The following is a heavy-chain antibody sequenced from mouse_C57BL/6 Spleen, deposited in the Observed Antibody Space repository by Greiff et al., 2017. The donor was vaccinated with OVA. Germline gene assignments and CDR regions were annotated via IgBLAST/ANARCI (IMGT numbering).Heavy chain of an antibody. Sequence: QVQLQQPGTELVKPGASVKLSCKASGYTFTSYWMHWVKQRPGQGLEWIGNINPSNGGTNYNEKFKSKATLTVDKSSSTAYMQLSSLTSEDSAVYYFARTYYYGSSYYYAMDYWGQGTSVTVSS. CDR1: GYTFTSYW. V-gene: IGHV1-53*01. J-gene: IGHJ4*01. CDR3: ARTYYYGSSYYYAMDY. CDR2: INPSNGGT. D-gene: IGHD1-1*01.